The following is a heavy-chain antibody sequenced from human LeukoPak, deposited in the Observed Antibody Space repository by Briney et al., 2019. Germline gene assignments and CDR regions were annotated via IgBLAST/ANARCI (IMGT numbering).Heavy chain of an antibody. D-gene: IGHD2-2*01. J-gene: IGHJ4*02. CDR3: ARRGSVPAAMPYDY. CDR2: INHSGST. CDR1: GGSFSGYY. V-gene: IGHV4-34*01. Sequence: SETLSLTCAVYGGSFSGYYWSWIRQPPGKGLEWIGEINHSGSTNYNPSLKSRVTISVDTSKNQFSPKLSSVTAADTAVYYCARRGSVPAAMPYDYWGQGTLVTVSS.